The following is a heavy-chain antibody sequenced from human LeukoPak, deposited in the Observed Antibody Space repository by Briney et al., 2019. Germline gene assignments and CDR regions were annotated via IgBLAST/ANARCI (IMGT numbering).Heavy chain of an antibody. CDR3: ARVPTSYYYYYYMDV. Sequence: SETLSLTCNVSGGSISGYHWSWIRQPPGKGLEWLGYIYYSGSSNYNPSLKSRVTMSADTSKNQFSLKLSSVTAADTAVYYCARVPTSYYYYYYMDVCDKGTTITFS. V-gene: IGHV4-59*01. CDR2: IYYSGSS. J-gene: IGHJ6*03. CDR1: GGSISGYH.